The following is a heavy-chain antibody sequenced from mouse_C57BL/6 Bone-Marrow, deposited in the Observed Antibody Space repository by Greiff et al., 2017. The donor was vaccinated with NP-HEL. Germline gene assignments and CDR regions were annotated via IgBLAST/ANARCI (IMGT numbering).Heavy chain of an antibody. CDR2: ISSGSSTI. J-gene: IGHJ3*01. Sequence: EVKLQESGGGLVKPGGSLKLSCAASGFTFSDYGMHWVRQAPERGLEWVAYISSGSSTIYYADTVKGRFTISRDNAKNTLFLQMTSLRSEDTAMDYCARLTGGGFAYWGQGTLVTVSA. CDR1: GFTFSDYG. D-gene: IGHD4-1*01. V-gene: IGHV5-17*01. CDR3: ARLTGGGFAY.